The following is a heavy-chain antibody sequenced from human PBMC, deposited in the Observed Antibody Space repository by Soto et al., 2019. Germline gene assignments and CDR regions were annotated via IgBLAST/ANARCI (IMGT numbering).Heavy chain of an antibody. CDR1: GFTFSSYA. J-gene: IGHJ4*02. Sequence: GGSLRLSCAASGFTFSSYAMHWVRQAPGKGLEWVAVIYYDGSNKYYVDSVKGRFTISRDNSKNTLYLQMNSLRAEDTAVYYCARAYCSGGICYYYFDYWGQGTLVTVSS. CDR3: ARAYCSGGICYYYFDY. CDR2: IYYDGSNK. D-gene: IGHD2-15*01. V-gene: IGHV3-33*01.